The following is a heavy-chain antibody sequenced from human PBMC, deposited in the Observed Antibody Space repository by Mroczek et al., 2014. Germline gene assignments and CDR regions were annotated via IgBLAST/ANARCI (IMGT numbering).Heavy chain of an antibody. D-gene: IGHD3-10*01. CDR3: ARVAVPLWFGEPSRGAFDI. Sequence: QVQLVQSGAEVQKPGASVKVSCKTSGYIFTSYDINWVRQATGQGLEWMGWMNPNSGNTGYAQKFQGRVTMTRDTSIRTAYMELNSLRSEDTAMYYCARVAVPLWFGEPSRGAFDIVGPKGQWSPSLQ. CDR1: GYIFTSYD. V-gene: IGHV1-8*01. J-gene: IGHJ3*02. CDR2: MNPNSGNT.